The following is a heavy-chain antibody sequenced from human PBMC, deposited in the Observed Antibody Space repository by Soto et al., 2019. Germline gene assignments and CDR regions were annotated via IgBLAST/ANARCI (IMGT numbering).Heavy chain of an antibody. CDR3: ARDDVDTAMGHYYYYGMDV. Sequence: EVQLVESGGGLVKPGGSLRLSCAASGFTFSSYSMNWVRQAPGKGLEWVSSISSSSSYIYYADSVKGRFTISRDNAKNSLYLQMNSLRAEDTAVYYCARDDVDTAMGHYYYYGMDVWGQGTTVPVSS. CDR1: GFTFSSYS. D-gene: IGHD5-18*01. CDR2: ISSSSSYI. V-gene: IGHV3-21*01. J-gene: IGHJ6*02.